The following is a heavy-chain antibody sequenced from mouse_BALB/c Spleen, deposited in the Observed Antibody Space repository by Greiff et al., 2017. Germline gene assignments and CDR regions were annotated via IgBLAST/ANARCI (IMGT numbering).Heavy chain of an antibody. CDR1: GYSITSGYY. D-gene: IGHD1-1*01. J-gene: IGHJ3*01. CDR3: ARDEDYYGSFAWFAY. V-gene: IGHV3-6*02. Sequence: EVKVEESGPGLVKPSQSLSLTCSVTGYSITSGYYWNWIRQFPGNKLEWMGYISYDGSNNYNPSLKNRISITRDTSKNQFFLKLNSVTTEDTATYYCARDEDYYGSFAWFAYWGQGTLVTVSA. CDR2: ISYDGSN.